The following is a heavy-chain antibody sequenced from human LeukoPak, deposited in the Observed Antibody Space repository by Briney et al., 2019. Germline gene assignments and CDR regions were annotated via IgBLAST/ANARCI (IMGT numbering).Heavy chain of an antibody. Sequence: PSETLSLTCTVSGGSISSSSYYWGWIRQPPGKGLEWIGSIYYSGSTYYNPSLKSRVTISVDTSKNQFSLKLSSVTAADTAVYYCARQKPRQYIYGPYFDYWGQGTLVTVSS. D-gene: IGHD5-18*01. CDR1: GGSISSSSYY. CDR3: ARQKPRQYIYGPYFDY. V-gene: IGHV4-39*01. J-gene: IGHJ4*02. CDR2: IYYSGST.